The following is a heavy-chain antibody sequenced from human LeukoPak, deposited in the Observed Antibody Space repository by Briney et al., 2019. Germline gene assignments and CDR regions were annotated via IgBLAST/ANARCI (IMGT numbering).Heavy chain of an antibody. CDR3: AELGITMIGGV. J-gene: IGHJ6*04. CDR1: GFTFSSYQ. CDR2: ISSSGSTI. V-gene: IGHV3-48*03. Sequence: GGSLRLSCAASGFTFSSYQMNWVRQAPGKGLEWVSYISSSGSTIYYADSVKGRFTISRDNAKNSLYLQMNSLRAEDTAVYYCAELGITMIGGVWGKGTTVTISS. D-gene: IGHD3-10*02.